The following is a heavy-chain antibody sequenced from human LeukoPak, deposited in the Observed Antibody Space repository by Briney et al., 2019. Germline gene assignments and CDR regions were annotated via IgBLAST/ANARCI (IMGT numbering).Heavy chain of an antibody. D-gene: IGHD3-3*01. Sequence: GRSLRLSCAASGFTFSSYGMHWVRQAPGKGLEWVAVIWYDGSNKYYADSVKGRFTISRDNSKNTLYLQMNSLRAEDTAVYYCARDSDGSLTIFGVVIPNNWFDPWGQGTLVTVSS. J-gene: IGHJ5*02. CDR1: GFTFSSYG. CDR3: ARDSDGSLTIFGVVIPNNWFDP. CDR2: IWYDGSNK. V-gene: IGHV3-33*01.